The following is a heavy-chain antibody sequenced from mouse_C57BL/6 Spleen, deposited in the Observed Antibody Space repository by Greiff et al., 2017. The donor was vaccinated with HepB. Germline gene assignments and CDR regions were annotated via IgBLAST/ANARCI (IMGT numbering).Heavy chain of an antibody. D-gene: IGHD2-3*01. CDR3: ARLGSRGNDGYYLYYAMDY. Sequence: QVQLKQPGTELVKPGASVKLSCKASGYTFTSYWMHWVKQRPGQGLEWIGNINPSNGGTNYNEKFKSKATLTVDKSSSTAYMQLSSLTSEDSAVYYCARLGSRGNDGYYLYYAMDYWGQGTSVTVSS. V-gene: IGHV1-53*01. CDR1: GYTFTSYW. J-gene: IGHJ4*01. CDR2: INPSNGGT.